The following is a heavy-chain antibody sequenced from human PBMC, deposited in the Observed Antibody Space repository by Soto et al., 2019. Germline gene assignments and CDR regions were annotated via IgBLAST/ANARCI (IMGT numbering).Heavy chain of an antibody. D-gene: IGHD3-10*01. CDR3: AKFPTPVLLWFGELFGI. J-gene: IGHJ3*02. CDR1: GFSFSTSS. V-gene: IGHV3-23*01. Sequence: PGGSLRLSCAASGFSFSTSSMAWVRQPPGKGLEWVSAISGSGGSTYYADSVKGRFTISRDNSKNTLYLQMNSLRAEDTAVYYCAKFPTPVLLWFGELFGIWGQGTMVTVSS. CDR2: ISGSGGST.